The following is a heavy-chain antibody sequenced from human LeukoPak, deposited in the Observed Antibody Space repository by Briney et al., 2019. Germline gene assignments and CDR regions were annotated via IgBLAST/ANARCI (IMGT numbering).Heavy chain of an antibody. V-gene: IGHV3-23*01. CDR1: GFTFSSYA. CDR2: ISGIGGST. J-gene: IGHJ3*02. Sequence: PGGSLRLSCAASGFTFSSYAMSWVRQAPRKGLEWVAAISGIGGSTYYADSVKGRFTISRDNSKNTLYLQMNSLRAEDTAVYYCAKATSLMITFGGVIFHAFDSWGQGTMVTVSS. D-gene: IGHD3-16*01. CDR3: AKATSLMITFGGVIFHAFDS.